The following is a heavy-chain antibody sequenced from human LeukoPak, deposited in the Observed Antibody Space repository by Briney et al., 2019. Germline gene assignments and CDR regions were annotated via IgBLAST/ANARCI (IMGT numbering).Heavy chain of an antibody. J-gene: IGHJ5*02. V-gene: IGHV4-39*07. Sequence: SETLSLTCTVSGGSISSSSYYWGWIRQPPGKGLEWIGSIYYSGSTYYNPSLKSRVTISVDTSKNQFSLKLSSATAADTAVYYCARDWGVTMVRGVIITYNWFDPWGQGTLVTVSS. CDR3: ARDWGVTMVRGVIITYNWFDP. D-gene: IGHD3-10*01. CDR1: GGSISSSSYY. CDR2: IYYSGST.